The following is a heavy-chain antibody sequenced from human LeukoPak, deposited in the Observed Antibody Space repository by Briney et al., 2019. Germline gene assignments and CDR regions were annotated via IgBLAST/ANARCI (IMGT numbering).Heavy chain of an antibody. Sequence: SDTLSLTCAVYGGSFSGYYWSWIRQPPGKGLEWIGEINHSGSTNYNPSLKSRVTISVDTSKNQFSLKLSSVTAADTAVYYCARDYGSGSPLDYWGQGTLVTVSS. J-gene: IGHJ4*02. CDR1: GGSFSGYY. V-gene: IGHV4-34*01. CDR3: ARDYGSGSPLDY. D-gene: IGHD3-10*01. CDR2: INHSGST.